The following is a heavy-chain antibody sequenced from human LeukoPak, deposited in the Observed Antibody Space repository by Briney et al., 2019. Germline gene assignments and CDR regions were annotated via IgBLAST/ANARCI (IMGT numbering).Heavy chain of an antibody. CDR1: GFIFSSYS. Sequence: GGSLRLSCAASGFIFSSYSMSWVRQAPGKGLEWVSSISTSSSYIYYADSVKGRFTISRDNSKNTLYLQMNSLRAEDTAVYYCAREVGGRYYYYYYMDVWGKGTTVTVSS. D-gene: IGHD2-15*01. CDR2: ISTSSSYI. CDR3: AREVGGRYYYYYYMDV. J-gene: IGHJ6*03. V-gene: IGHV3-21*01.